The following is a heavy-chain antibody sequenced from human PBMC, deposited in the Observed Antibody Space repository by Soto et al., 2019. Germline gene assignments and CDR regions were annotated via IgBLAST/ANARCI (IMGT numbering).Heavy chain of an antibody. J-gene: IGHJ4*02. CDR1: GFTFSSNS. CDR2: ISSGSSTI. CDR3: ARTSYLGY. Sequence: EVQLVESGGNLVQSGGSLRLSCAASGFTFSSNSMNWVRQAPGKGLEWVSYISSGSSTIYYADSVKGRFTISRDNAKNSLYLQMNSPRAEDTAVYYCARTSYLGYWGQGTLVTVSS. D-gene: IGHD2-2*01. V-gene: IGHV3-48*01.